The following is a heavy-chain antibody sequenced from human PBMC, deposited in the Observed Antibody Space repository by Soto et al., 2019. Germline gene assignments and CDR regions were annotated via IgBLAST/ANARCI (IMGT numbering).Heavy chain of an antibody. V-gene: IGHV4-59*01. D-gene: IGHD1-1*01. J-gene: IGHJ4*02. CDR2: IYYTGNT. CDR3: ARARTSSALDFDY. Sequence: SETLSLTCTVSGGSISGYYWSWIRQPPGKGLEWIGYIYYTGNTNYNPSLKSRVTISVDTSKNQFSLKLTSLTAADTAVYYCARARTSSALDFDYWGLGTLGPVSS. CDR1: GGSISGYY.